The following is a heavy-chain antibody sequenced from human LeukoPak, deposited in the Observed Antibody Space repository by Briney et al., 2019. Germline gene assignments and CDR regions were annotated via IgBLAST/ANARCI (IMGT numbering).Heavy chain of an antibody. D-gene: IGHD5-24*01. CDR3: VRDKEMSTMTGSVLDY. Sequence: QTGGSLRLSCAASAFIVSSNYMSWVRQAPGKGLEWVSAISGSGGSTYYADSVKGRFTISRDNSKNTLYLQMNSLRAEDTAVYYCVRDKEMSTMTGSVLDYWGQGTLITVTS. J-gene: IGHJ4*02. V-gene: IGHV3-23*01. CDR2: ISGSGGST. CDR1: AFIVSSNY.